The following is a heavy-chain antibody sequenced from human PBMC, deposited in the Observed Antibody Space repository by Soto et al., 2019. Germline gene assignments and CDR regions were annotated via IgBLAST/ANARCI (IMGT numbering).Heavy chain of an antibody. CDR1: GYTFTSYG. CDR2: ISAYNGNT. CDR3: AREGIYVILTGYHSNYYYYGMDV. D-gene: IGHD3-9*01. V-gene: IGHV1-18*01. Sequence: ASVKVSCKASGYTFTSYGISWVRQAPGQGLEWMGWISAYNGNTNYAQKLQGRVTMTTDTSTSTAYMEVRSLRSDDTAVYYCAREGIYVILTGYHSNYYYYGMDVWGQGSTVTVSS. J-gene: IGHJ6*02.